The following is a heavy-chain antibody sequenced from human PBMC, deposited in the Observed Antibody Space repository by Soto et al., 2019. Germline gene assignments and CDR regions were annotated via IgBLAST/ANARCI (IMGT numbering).Heavy chain of an antibody. V-gene: IGHV1-18*04. J-gene: IGHJ5*02. D-gene: IGHD6-19*01. CDR2: ISAYNGNT. Sequence: ASVKVSCKASGYTFTSYGISWVRQAPGQGLEWMGWISAYNGNTNYAQKLQGRVTMTTDTSTSTAYMELRSLRSDDTAVYYCARYLHSCGCYYPFDPRGQRPLFTVSS. CDR3: ARYLHSCGCYYPFDP. CDR1: GYTFTSYG.